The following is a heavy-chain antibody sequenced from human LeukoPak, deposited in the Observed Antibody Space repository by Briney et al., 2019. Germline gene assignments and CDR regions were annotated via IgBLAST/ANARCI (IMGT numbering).Heavy chain of an antibody. V-gene: IGHV4-59*01. Sequence: SETLSLTCTVSGGSISSYYWSWIRQPPGKGLEWIGYIYYSGSTNYNPSLKSRVTISVDTSKNQFSLKLSSVTAADTAVYYCARWRRDGFNYFDYWGQGTLVTVSS. J-gene: IGHJ4*02. CDR2: IYYSGST. CDR1: GGSISSYY. CDR3: ARWRRDGFNYFDY. D-gene: IGHD5-24*01.